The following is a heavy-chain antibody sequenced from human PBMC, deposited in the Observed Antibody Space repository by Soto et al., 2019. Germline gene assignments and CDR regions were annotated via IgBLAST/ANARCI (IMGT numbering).Heavy chain of an antibody. V-gene: IGHV5-51*01. CDR3: ARLDDYGYTIDY. Sequence: ESLTIFCPGAGYSFTSHWIALVRQMPGKGLEWMGIIYPGDSDTRYSPSFQGQVTMSGDKSISTAYVQWHSLKASDTAMYYCARLDDYGYTIDYWGQGSLVTV. CDR1: GYSFTSHW. D-gene: IGHD5-12*01. CDR2: IYPGDSDT. J-gene: IGHJ4*02.